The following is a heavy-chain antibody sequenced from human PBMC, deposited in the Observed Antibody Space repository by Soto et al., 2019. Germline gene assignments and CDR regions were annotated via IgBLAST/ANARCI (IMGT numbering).Heavy chain of an antibody. CDR2: INPATGAA. V-gene: IGHV1-2*02. CDR1: GYPVTAYY. Sequence: QLHLVQSGAVVKKPGASVTVSCSASGYPVTAYYMHWVRQAPGRGLEWMGGINPATGAAKYTQTFEGRVTMARDTSTSMVFRQVSGLTSAETAVFYCARGGGVGVAGSAAFDMGGQGTLVTVSS. D-gene: IGHD3-3*01. J-gene: IGHJ3*02. CDR3: ARGGGVGVAGSAAFDM.